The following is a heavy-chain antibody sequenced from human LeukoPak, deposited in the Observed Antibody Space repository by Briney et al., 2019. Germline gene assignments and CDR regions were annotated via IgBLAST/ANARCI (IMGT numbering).Heavy chain of an antibody. V-gene: IGHV3-64D*09. CDR3: VRADQRWLSYYYGMDV. Sequence: PGGSLRLSCSASGFTFSSYAMHWVRQAPGKGLEYVSAISSNGGSTYYADSVKGRFTISRDNSKSTLYLQVSSLRAEDTAVYYCVRADQRWLSYYYGMDVWGQGTTVTVSS. D-gene: IGHD5-24*01. CDR2: ISSNGGST. J-gene: IGHJ6*02. CDR1: GFTFSSYA.